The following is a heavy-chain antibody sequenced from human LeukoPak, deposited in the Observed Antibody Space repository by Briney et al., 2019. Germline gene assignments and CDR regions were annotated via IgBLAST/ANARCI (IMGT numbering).Heavy chain of an antibody. CDR1: GGSFSGYY. CDR2: INHSGST. V-gene: IGHV4-34*01. CDR3: ARGYSSSWYSVRFDY. Sequence: SETLSLTCAVYGGSFSGYYWSWIRQPPGKGLEWIGEINHSGSTNYNPSLKSRVTISVDTSKNQFSLKLSSVTAADTAVYYCARGYSSSWYSVRFDYWGQGTLVTVSS. D-gene: IGHD6-13*01. J-gene: IGHJ4*02.